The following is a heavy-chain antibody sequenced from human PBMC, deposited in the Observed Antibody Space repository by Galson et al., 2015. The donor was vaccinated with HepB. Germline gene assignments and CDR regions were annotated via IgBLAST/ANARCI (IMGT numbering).Heavy chain of an antibody. CDR1: AVTFRDYY. J-gene: IGHJ4*02. D-gene: IGHD2-2*01. Sequence: SLRLSCASSAVTFRDYYMTWVRQTAGKGLEWLGYIASSGTYTIYADSVQGRFTISRDNARNSVFLQMNSLRVEDTAVYYCAKDRYAGLLENWGQGVLVTVSS. CDR3: AKDRYAGLLEN. CDR2: IASSGTYT. V-gene: IGHV3-11*06.